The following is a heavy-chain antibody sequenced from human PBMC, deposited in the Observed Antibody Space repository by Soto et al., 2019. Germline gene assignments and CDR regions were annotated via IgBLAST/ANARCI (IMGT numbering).Heavy chain of an antibody. J-gene: IGHJ6*03. CDR1: GYTFTSYD. V-gene: IGHV1-8*01. CDR2: MNTNSGNT. CDR3: ARGSDITIFGVVIKASYYYYMDV. D-gene: IGHD3-3*01. Sequence: ASVKVSCKASGYTFTSYDINWVRQATGQGLEWMGWMNTNSGNTGYAQKFQGRVTMTRNTSISTAYMELSSLRSEDTAVYYCARGSDITIFGVVIKASYYYYMDVWGKGTTVTVSS.